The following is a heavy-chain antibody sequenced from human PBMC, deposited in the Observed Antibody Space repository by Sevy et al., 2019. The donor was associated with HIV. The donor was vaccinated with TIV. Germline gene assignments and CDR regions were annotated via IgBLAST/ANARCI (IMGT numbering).Heavy chain of an antibody. D-gene: IGHD3-3*01. CDR3: GKVSIFGVGGFYDY. Sequence: GGSLRLSCAASGFSFSTYAMTWVRHAPGKGLEWVSGISGSGTSTYYTDSVKGRFTISRDNSKNTVYLQMNKLRAEDTAVYYCGKVSIFGVGGFYDYWGQGTLVTVSS. V-gene: IGHV3-23*01. CDR2: ISGSGTST. J-gene: IGHJ4*02. CDR1: GFSFSTYA.